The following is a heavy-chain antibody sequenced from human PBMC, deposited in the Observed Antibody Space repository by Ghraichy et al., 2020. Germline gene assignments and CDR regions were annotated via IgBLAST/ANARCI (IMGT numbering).Heavy chain of an antibody. CDR2: VHSDGSNT. CDR1: GFTFSNYW. CDR3: ARDGSLPDF. D-gene: IGHD3/OR15-3a*01. Sequence: GGSLRLSCSASGFTFSNYWMHWVRQAPGKGLVWVARVHSDGSNTIYADSVKGRFTISRDNAKNTLYLQMNSLRAEDTAVYYCARDGSLPDFCGQGTLVTVSS. J-gene: IGHJ4*02. V-gene: IGHV3-74*01.